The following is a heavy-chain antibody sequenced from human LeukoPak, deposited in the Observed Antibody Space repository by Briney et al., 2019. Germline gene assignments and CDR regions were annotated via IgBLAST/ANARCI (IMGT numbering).Heavy chain of an antibody. D-gene: IGHD6-13*01. CDR3: AKDLWDSSSPSFADV. Sequence: GGSLRLSCAASGFTVRSSYMSWVRQAPGKGLEWVSVIYSGGSPDYADSAKGRFTISTDNSKNTLYLQMNSLRVEDTAIYYCAKDLWDSSSPSFADVWGKGTTVTISS. J-gene: IGHJ6*04. CDR2: IYSGGSP. CDR1: GFTVRSSY. V-gene: IGHV3-53*01.